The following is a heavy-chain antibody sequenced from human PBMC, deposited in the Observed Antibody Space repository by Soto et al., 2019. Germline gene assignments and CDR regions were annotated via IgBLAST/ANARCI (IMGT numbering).Heavy chain of an antibody. CDR1: GYTFTSYD. Sequence: GASVKVSCKASGYTFTSYDINWVRQATGQGLEWMGWINPNFGTTDYAQKFQGRVTITADESTSTAYMELSSLRSEDTAVYYCAILHSSISGSYKAAAFDIWGQGTMVTVSS. J-gene: IGHJ3*02. V-gene: IGHV1-69*13. D-gene: IGHD1-26*01. CDR3: AILHSSISGSYKAAAFDI. CDR2: INPNFGTT.